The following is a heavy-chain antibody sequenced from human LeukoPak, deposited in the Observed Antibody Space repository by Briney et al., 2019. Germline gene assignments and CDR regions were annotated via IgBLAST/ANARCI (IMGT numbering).Heavy chain of an antibody. CDR1: GYAFSSYG. D-gene: IGHD5-12*01. Sequence: GASVKVSCKASGYAFSSYGITWVRQAPGQGLEWMGWISAYNGNTDYAQKIQGRVTMTTDTSTSTAYMELRSLRSDDTAVYYCARRRYYDSTYYYYYMDVWGKGTTVTVPS. J-gene: IGHJ6*03. CDR3: ARRRYYDSTYYYYYMDV. V-gene: IGHV1-18*01. CDR2: ISAYNGNT.